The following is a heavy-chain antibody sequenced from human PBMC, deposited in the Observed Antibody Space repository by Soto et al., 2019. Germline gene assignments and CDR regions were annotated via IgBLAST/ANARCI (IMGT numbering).Heavy chain of an antibody. V-gene: IGHV3-23*01. CDR1: GFTFSSYA. D-gene: IGHD6-19*01. CDR3: AKPPKHHSSGWFPDAFDI. CDR2: ISGSGGST. J-gene: IGHJ3*02. Sequence: GGSLRLSCAASGFTFSSYAMSWVRQAPGKGLEWVSAISGSGGSTYYADSVKGRFTISRDNSKNTLYLQMNSLRAEDTAVYYCAKPPKHHSSGWFPDAFDIWGQGTMVTVSS.